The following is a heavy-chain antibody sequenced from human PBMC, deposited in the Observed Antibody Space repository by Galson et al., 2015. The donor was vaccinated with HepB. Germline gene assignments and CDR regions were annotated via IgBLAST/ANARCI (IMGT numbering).Heavy chain of an antibody. CDR3: AKDMTTLTTCCGAYDS. J-gene: IGHJ4*02. D-gene: IGHD4-11*01. Sequence: SLRLSCAASGFTFSSYAMSWVRQAPGKGLEWVSAMSGSGGSTYYTDSVKGRFTISRDYSKNTLYLQMNSLRAEDTAVYFCAKDMTTLTTCCGAYDSWGQGTLVTVSS. CDR2: MSGSGGST. CDR1: GFTFSSYA. V-gene: IGHV3-23*01.